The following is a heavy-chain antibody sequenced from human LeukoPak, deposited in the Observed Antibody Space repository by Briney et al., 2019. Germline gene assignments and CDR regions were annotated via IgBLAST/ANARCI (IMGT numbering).Heavy chain of an antibody. CDR3: ARDRGYYVFDY. CDR2: VKPDGSEK. D-gene: IGHD3-22*01. Sequence: PGGSLRLSCAASGFTFSSYSMNWVRQAPGKGLEWVAHVKPDGSEKSYVDSVKGRFTISRDNAQNSLYLQMNSLRAEDTAVYYCARDRGYYVFDYWGQGTLVTVSS. J-gene: IGHJ4*02. V-gene: IGHV3-7*01. CDR1: GFTFSSYS.